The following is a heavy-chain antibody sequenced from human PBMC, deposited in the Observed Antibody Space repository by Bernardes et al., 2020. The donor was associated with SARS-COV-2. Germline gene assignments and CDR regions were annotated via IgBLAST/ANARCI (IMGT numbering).Heavy chain of an antibody. J-gene: IGHJ4*02. CDR3: TTRLKYYPDGFDY. V-gene: IGHV3-73*01. CDR1: GFIFSDSA. D-gene: IGHD2-8*01. Sequence: GGSLRLSCAASGFIFSDSAMHWVRQASGKGLEWVGRIRSKANSHATSYIESVKGRFTISRDDSKNTAYLQMSNLKTEDTAIYYCTTRLKYYPDGFDYWGQGTQVTVSS. CDR2: IRSKANSHAT.